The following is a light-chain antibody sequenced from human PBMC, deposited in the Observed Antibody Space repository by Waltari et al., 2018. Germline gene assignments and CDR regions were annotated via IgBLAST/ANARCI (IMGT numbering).Light chain of an antibody. V-gene: IGLV1-44*01. CDR2: IDN. Sequence: QSVLTQPPSASGTPGQRVTMSCSGSSSNIGRNTVTWYQQLPGTAPKLLIYIDNQRPSWVPVRGSGSRSGTSASLAISGLQSEDEADYHCATWDDSLNAWVFGGGTKLTVL. CDR3: ATWDDSLNAWV. CDR1: SSNIGRNT. J-gene: IGLJ3*02.